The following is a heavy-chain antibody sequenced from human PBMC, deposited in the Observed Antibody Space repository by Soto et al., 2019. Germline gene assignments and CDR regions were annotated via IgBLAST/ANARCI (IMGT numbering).Heavy chain of an antibody. V-gene: IGHV1-58*01. CDR1: GFTFTSSA. D-gene: IGHD3-10*01. J-gene: IGHJ6*02. Sequence: SVKVSCKASGFTFTSSAVQWVRQARGQRLEWIGWIVVGSGNTNYAQKFQERVTITRDMSTSTAYMELSSLRSEDTAVYYCAADLMVRGVYYYYGMDVWGQGTTVTVSS. CDR2: IVVGSGNT. CDR3: AADLMVRGVYYYYGMDV.